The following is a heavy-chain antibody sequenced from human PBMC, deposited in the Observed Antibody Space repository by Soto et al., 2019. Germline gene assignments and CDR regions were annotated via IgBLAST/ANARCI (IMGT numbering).Heavy chain of an antibody. CDR3: ATAIQYSGSFYYFDY. V-gene: IGHV1-24*01. CDR2: FDPEDGET. D-gene: IGHD1-26*01. Sequence: ASVKVSCKVSGYTLTELSMHWVRQAPGKGLEWMGGFDPEDGETIYAQKFQGRVTMTEDTSTDTAYMELSSLRSEDTAVYYCATAIQYSGSFYYFDYWGQGTLVTVSS. J-gene: IGHJ4*02. CDR1: GYTLTELS.